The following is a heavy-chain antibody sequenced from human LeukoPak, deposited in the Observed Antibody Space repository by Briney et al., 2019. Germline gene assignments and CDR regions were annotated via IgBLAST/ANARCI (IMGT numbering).Heavy chain of an antibody. Sequence: GGSLRLSCAASGFTFSSYAMSWVRQAPGKGLEWVSAISGSGGSTYYADSVKGRFTISRDNSKNTLYLQMSSLRAEDTAVYYCAKSSSAVAATRLYFDYWGQGTLVTVSS. V-gene: IGHV3-23*01. CDR2: ISGSGGST. CDR3: AKSSSAVAATRLYFDY. D-gene: IGHD2-15*01. CDR1: GFTFSSYA. J-gene: IGHJ4*02.